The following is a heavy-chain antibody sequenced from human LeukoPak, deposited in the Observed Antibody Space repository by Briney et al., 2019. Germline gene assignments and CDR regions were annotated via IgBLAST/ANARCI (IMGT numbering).Heavy chain of an antibody. CDR2: INHSGST. CDR3: ARELGYSFGHRGLDY. Sequence: PSETLSLTCAVYGGSFSGYYWSWIRQPPGKGLEWIGEINHSGSTNYNPSLKSRVTISVDTSKNQFSLKLSSVTAADTAVYYCARELGYSFGHRGLDYWGQGTLVTVSS. D-gene: IGHD5-18*01. CDR1: GGSFSGYY. J-gene: IGHJ4*02. V-gene: IGHV4-34*01.